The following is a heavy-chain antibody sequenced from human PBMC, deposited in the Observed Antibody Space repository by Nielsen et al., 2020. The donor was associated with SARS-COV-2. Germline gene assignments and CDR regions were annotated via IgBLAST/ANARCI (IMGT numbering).Heavy chain of an antibody. V-gene: IGHV3-23*01. D-gene: IGHD4-17*01. J-gene: IGHJ4*02. CDR1: GFTFSSYA. CDR3: AKDPYGDYSVWNYFDY. CDR2: ISGGGGST. Sequence: GGSLRLSCAASGFTFSSYAMSWVRQAPGKGLEWVSAISGGGGSTYYADSVKGRFTISRDNSKNTLYLQMNSLRAEDTAVYYCAKDPYGDYSVWNYFDYWGQGTLVTVSS.